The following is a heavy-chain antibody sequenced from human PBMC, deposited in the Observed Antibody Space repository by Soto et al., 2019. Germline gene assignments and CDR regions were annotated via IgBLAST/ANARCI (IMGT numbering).Heavy chain of an antibody. CDR3: ASFLVVVAPANWFVP. J-gene: IGHJ5*02. CDR2: IYYSGST. D-gene: IGHD2-15*01. Sequence: SETLSLTCPVSGSSISSYYWSWIRPPPGKGLEWIGYIYYSGSTNYNPSLKSRVTISVDTSKNQFSLKLSSVTAADTAVYYCASFLVVVAPANWFVPWGQGTLVTLSS. V-gene: IGHV4-59*08. CDR1: GSSISSYY.